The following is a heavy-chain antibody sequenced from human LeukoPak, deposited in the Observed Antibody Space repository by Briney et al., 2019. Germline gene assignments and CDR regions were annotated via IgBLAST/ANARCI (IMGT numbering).Heavy chain of an antibody. V-gene: IGHV3-74*01. CDR1: GFTLSNFW. Sequence: PGGSLRLSCAGSGFTLSNFWVHWFRQPPGKGLVWVSRINIEGSRTDYADSVRGRFTISRDNAKNTVYLQMNSLTAEDTAVYYCARSMSGINDFWGQGTLVTVSS. CDR2: INIEGSRT. D-gene: IGHD3-3*01. CDR3: ARSMSGINDF. J-gene: IGHJ4*02.